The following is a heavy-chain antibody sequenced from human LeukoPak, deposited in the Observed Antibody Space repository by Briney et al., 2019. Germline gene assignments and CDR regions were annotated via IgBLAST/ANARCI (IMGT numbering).Heavy chain of an antibody. V-gene: IGHV3-23*01. CDR3: AKGASVDYVWGTSV. D-gene: IGHD3-16*01. CDR2: ISGSAGST. J-gene: IGHJ4*02. Sequence: PGGSLRLPCAASGFTFRSYAMSWVRQVPGKGLEWISAISGSAGSTFYADSVKGRFTVSRDNSKNTLYLQMNSLRAEDTAVYYCAKGASVDYVWGTSVWGQGTLVTVSS. CDR1: GFTFRSYA.